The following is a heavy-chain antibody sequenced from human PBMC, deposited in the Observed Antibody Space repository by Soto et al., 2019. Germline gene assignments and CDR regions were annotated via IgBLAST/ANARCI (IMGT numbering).Heavy chain of an antibody. J-gene: IGHJ6*01. CDR3: ATDLLSGYYYYGMDV. D-gene: IGHD3-10*01. CDR1: VFTFSIYA. V-gene: IGHV3-23*01. Sequence: GGALRLSCAASVFTFSIYAMGWVRQAPGKGLDWVSAISGSGGSTYYADSVKGRFTISRDNSKNTLYLQMNSLRAEDTAVYYCATDLLSGYYYYGMDVWGQGTTVTVSS. CDR2: ISGSGGST.